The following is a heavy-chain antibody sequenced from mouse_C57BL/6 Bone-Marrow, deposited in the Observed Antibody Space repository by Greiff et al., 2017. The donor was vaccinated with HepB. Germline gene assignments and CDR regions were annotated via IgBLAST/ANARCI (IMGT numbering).Heavy chain of an antibody. J-gene: IGHJ1*03. V-gene: IGHV5-4*01. CDR1: GFTFSSYA. D-gene: IGHD2-3*01. CDR2: ISDGGSYT. Sequence: EVKLMESGGGLVKPGGSLKLSCAASGFTFSSYAMSWVRQTPEKRLEWVATISDGGSYTYYPDNVKGRFTISRDNAKNKLYLQMSHLKSEDTAMYYCARDDGYYWYFDVWGTGTTVTVSS. CDR3: ARDDGYYWYFDV.